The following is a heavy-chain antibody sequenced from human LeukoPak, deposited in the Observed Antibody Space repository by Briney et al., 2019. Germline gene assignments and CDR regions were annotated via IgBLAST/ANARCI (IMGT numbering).Heavy chain of an antibody. J-gene: IGHJ5*02. Sequence: SETLSLTCTVSGGSISSYYWSWIRQPAGKGLEWIGRIYTSGSTNYNPSLKSRVTMSVDTSKNQFSLKLSSVTAADTAVYYCARIKGTYYYGSGSYYTPHNWFDPWGQGTLVTVSS. CDR1: GGSISSYY. V-gene: IGHV4-4*07. D-gene: IGHD3-10*01. CDR3: ARIKGTYYYGSGSYYTPHNWFDP. CDR2: IYTSGST.